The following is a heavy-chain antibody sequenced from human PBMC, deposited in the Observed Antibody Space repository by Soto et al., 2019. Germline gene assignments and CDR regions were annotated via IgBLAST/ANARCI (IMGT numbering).Heavy chain of an antibody. CDR3: ARESYYDSSGYYYGEY. CDR2: INPKSGGT. V-gene: IGHV1-2*02. J-gene: IGHJ4*02. D-gene: IGHD3-22*01. Sequence: AASVKVSCKAAGYTFTGYYMHWVRQAPGQVLEWMGWINPKSGGTNYAQKFQGRVTMTRDTSISTSYMELSSLRSEDTAVYYCARESYYDSSGYYYGEYWGQGTMVTVSS. CDR1: GYTFTGYY.